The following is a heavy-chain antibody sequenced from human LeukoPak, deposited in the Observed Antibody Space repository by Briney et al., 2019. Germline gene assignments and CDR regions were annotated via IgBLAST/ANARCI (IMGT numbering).Heavy chain of an antibody. CDR2: IRYDGSNK. D-gene: IGHD2-2*01. CDR3: AREGGSRVTPFDY. CDR1: GFTFSSYG. J-gene: IGHJ4*02. V-gene: IGHV3-30*02. Sequence: GGSLRLSCAASGFTFSSYGMHWVRQAPGKGLEWVAFIRYDGSNKYYADSVKGRFTISRDNSKNTLYLQMNSLRAEDTAVYYCAREGGSRVTPFDYWGQGTLVTVSS.